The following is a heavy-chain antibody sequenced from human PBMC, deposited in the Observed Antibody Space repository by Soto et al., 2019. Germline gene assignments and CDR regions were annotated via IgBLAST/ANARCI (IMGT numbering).Heavy chain of an antibody. CDR3: ARLYYDFWSGYSYYFDY. CDR1: GYSFTSYW. D-gene: IGHD3-3*01. J-gene: IGHJ4*02. CDR2: IYPGDSDT. Sequence: PGESLKISCKGSGYSFTSYWIGWVRQMPGKGLEWMGIIYPGDSDTRYSPSFQGQVTISADKSISTAYLQWSILKASDTAMYYCARLYYDFWSGYSYYFDYWGQGTLVTVS. V-gene: IGHV5-51*01.